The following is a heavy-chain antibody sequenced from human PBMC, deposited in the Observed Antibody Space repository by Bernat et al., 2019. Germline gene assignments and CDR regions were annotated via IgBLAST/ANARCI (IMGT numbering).Heavy chain of an antibody. CDR2: IGSGSDT. D-gene: IGHD5/OR15-5a*01. V-gene: IGHV3-23*01. CDR1: GFTFSTYA. J-gene: IGHJ5*02. CDR3: ARALGVVSPTATRWFDP. Sequence: EVQLLESGGGLVQPGGSLRLSCAASGFTFSTYAMTRVRQAPGKGLEWVSIIGSGSDTYYADSVKGRFIISRDNSKNTLYLQMNSLRVEDTAIYYCARALGVVSPTATRWFDPWGQGILVTVSS.